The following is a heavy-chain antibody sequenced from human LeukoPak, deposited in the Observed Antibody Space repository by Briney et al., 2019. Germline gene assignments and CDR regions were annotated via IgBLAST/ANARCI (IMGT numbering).Heavy chain of an antibody. Sequence: ASVKVSCKASGYTFTSYDINWVRQATGQGLEWMGWMNPNSGNTGYAQKFQGRATITRNTSISTAYMELSSLRSEDTAVYYCARELAGYCSSTSCSLFDPWGQGTLVTVSS. CDR3: ARELAGYCSSTSCSLFDP. V-gene: IGHV1-8*03. J-gene: IGHJ5*02. CDR1: GYTFTSYD. D-gene: IGHD2-2*01. CDR2: MNPNSGNT.